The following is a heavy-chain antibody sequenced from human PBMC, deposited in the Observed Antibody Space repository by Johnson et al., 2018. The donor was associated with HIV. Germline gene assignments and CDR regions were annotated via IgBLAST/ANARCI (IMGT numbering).Heavy chain of an antibody. CDR1: EFTFSSYA. CDR2: ISFDGSNK. Sequence: QVQLVESGGGVVQPGRSLRLSCAASEFTFSSYAIHWVRQAPGKGLEWVAVISFDGSNKYYADSVKGRFTISRDNSKNTVFLQINSLRTDDTAVYYCARDWDYAHAFDIWGQGTMVTVSS. J-gene: IGHJ3*02. V-gene: IGHV3-30-3*01. CDR3: ARDWDYAHAFDI. D-gene: IGHD4-17*01.